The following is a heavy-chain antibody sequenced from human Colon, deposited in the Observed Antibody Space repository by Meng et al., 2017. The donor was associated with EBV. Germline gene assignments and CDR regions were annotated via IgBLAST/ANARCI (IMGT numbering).Heavy chain of an antibody. Sequence: QGPDPGPGTVVPSGTLAPSGSCVAGSRSFRWYLWGWIRQPAPAGLKWIASIAYRGQTFCNPYLRSRATMSVDPTNGQFPLRLRAVTAADTAVYFCWRLVHRDVGDPYWFDPWGQGTLVTVSS. J-gene: IGHJ5*02. CDR1: GSRSFRWYL. CDR2: IAYRGQT. CDR3: WRLVHRDVGDPYWFDP. V-gene: IGHV4-39*01. D-gene: IGHD4-17*01.